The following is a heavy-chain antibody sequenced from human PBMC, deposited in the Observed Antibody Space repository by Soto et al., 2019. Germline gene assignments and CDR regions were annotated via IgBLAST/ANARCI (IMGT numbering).Heavy chain of an antibody. CDR1: GDSVSSNSAA. Sequence: PSQTLSLTCAISGDSVSSNSAAWNWIRQSPSRGLEWLGRTYYRSKWYNDYAVSVKSRITINPDTSKNQFSLQLNSVTPEDTAVYYCARERADFWSGYYYDAFDIWGQGTMVTVSS. J-gene: IGHJ3*02. V-gene: IGHV6-1*01. CDR2: TYYRSKWYN. CDR3: ARERADFWSGYYYDAFDI. D-gene: IGHD3-3*01.